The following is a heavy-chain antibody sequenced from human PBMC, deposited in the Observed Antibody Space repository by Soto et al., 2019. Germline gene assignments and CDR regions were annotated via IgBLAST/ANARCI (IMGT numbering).Heavy chain of an antibody. CDR1: GGSISSSGYY. V-gene: IGHV4-31*03. Sequence: SETLSLTCTVSGGSISSSGYYWSWIRQHPGKGLEWIGYIYNSGSTYHNPSLKSRVIISVDTSKNQFSLKLSSVTAADTAVYYCGREYSSGWYVAFDIWGQGTMVTVSS. J-gene: IGHJ3*02. CDR2: IYNSGST. CDR3: GREYSSGWYVAFDI. D-gene: IGHD6-19*01.